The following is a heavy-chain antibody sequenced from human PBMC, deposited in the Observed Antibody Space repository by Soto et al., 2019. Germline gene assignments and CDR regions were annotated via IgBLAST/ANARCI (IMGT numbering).Heavy chain of an antibody. D-gene: IGHD1-7*01. Sequence: QLRLQESGPGLVRPSQSLSLTCAVSGGSVSGRDYAWSWIRQSSGKGLEWLGYIFHSGSTFYNPTLRSRVSISVDRSKNQVSLRMTSVTAADTAVYFCDRVRNRRPRTFDPWGQGTLVTVSS. CDR1: GGSVSGRDYA. J-gene: IGHJ5*02. CDR3: DRVRNRRPRTFDP. V-gene: IGHV4-30-2*06. CDR2: IFHSGST.